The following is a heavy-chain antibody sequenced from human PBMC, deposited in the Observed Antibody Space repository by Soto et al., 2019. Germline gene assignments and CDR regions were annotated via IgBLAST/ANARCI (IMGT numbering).Heavy chain of an antibody. Sequence: GASVKVSCKASGYTFTSYYMHWVRQAPGQGLEWMGIINPSGGSTSYAQKFQGRVTMTRDTSTSTVYMELSSLRSEDTAVYYCARDPPRHIAAEVPDAFDIWGQGTMVTVSS. CDR3: ARDPPRHIAAEVPDAFDI. J-gene: IGHJ3*02. V-gene: IGHV1-46*03. CDR1: GYTFTSYY. D-gene: IGHD5-12*01. CDR2: INPSGGST.